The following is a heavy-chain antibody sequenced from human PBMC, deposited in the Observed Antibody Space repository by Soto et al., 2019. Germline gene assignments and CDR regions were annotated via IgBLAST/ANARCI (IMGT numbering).Heavy chain of an antibody. CDR3: AREVVAATGFDY. Sequence: QVQLVQSGAEVKKPGASVKVSCKASGYTFASYYMHWVRQAPGQGLEWMGIINPSGGSTSYAQKFQGRVTMTRDTSTSTVYMELSSLRSEDTAVYYCAREVVAATGFDYWGQGTLVTVSS. V-gene: IGHV1-46*03. CDR2: INPSGGST. J-gene: IGHJ4*02. CDR1: GYTFASYY. D-gene: IGHD2-15*01.